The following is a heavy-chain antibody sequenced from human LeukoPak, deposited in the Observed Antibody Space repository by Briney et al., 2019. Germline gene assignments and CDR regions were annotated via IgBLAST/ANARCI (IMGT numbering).Heavy chain of an antibody. V-gene: IGHV4-61*01. CDR3: ARDGGSSWANWFDP. CDR2: IYYSGST. D-gene: IGHD6-13*01. CDR1: GGSVSSGSYY. J-gene: IGHJ5*02. Sequence: PSETLSLTCTVSGGSVSSGSYYWSWIRQPPGKGLEWIGYIYYSGSTNYNPSLKSRVTISVDTSKNQFSLELSSVTAADTAVYYCARDGGSSWANWFDPWGQGTLVTVSS.